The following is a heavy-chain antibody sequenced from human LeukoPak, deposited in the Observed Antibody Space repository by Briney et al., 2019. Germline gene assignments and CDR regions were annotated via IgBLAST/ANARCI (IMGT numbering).Heavy chain of an antibody. CDR1: GFIFTNYF. Sequence: GVTLRLSCAASGFIFTNYFMSWVRQAPGKGLEWVASIKHDGSEKYYVDSVRGRFTISRDNTMNSLYLQMSSLRAEDTAVYYCATDRGWRTSGYYLYYFEYWGQGTLVTYSS. J-gene: IGHJ4*02. CDR2: IKHDGSEK. V-gene: IGHV3-7*01. D-gene: IGHD3-3*01. CDR3: ATDRGWRTSGYYLYYFEY.